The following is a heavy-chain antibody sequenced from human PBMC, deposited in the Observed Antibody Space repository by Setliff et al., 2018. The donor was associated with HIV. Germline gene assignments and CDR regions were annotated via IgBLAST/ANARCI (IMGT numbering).Heavy chain of an antibody. CDR2: IYYSGDT. CDR1: GGSITSSGYH. V-gene: IGHV4-39*01. CDR3: TRHRGPPWDAFDI. J-gene: IGHJ3*02. Sequence: PSETLSLTCSVSGGSITSSGYHWGWIRQPPGKGLEWIGNIYYSGDTFYNASLRSRLTLSVDTSKNQFSLKLNSVTASDTAMYYCTRHRGPPWDAFDIWGQGTMVTVPS.